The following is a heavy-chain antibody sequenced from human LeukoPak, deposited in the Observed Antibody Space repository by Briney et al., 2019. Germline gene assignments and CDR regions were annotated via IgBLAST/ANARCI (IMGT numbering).Heavy chain of an antibody. CDR3: ATHHPLLLRYFDWLLFGPTYYFDY. J-gene: IGHJ4*02. D-gene: IGHD3-9*01. CDR1: GYTLTELS. V-gene: IGHV1-24*01. Sequence: ASVKVSCKVSGYTLTELSMHWVRQAPGKGLEWMGGFDPEDGETIYAQKFQGRVTMTEDTSTDTAYMELSSLRSEDTAVYYCATHHPLLLRYFDWLLFGPTYYFDYWGQGTLVTVPS. CDR2: FDPEDGET.